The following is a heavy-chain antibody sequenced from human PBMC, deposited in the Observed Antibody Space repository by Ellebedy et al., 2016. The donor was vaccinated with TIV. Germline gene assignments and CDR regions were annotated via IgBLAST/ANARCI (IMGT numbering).Heavy chain of an antibody. V-gene: IGHV3-48*02. Sequence: PGGSLRLSCAASGFTFSSYSMNWVRQAPGKGLEWISYISSGSGNIRYTDSVTGRFTISRDNGMSSLYLQMISLRDEDTAVYYCARSPMAAPGSFDFWGQGTLVTVSS. D-gene: IGHD6-13*01. J-gene: IGHJ4*02. CDR2: ISSGSGNI. CDR3: ARSPMAAPGSFDF. CDR1: GFTFSSYS.